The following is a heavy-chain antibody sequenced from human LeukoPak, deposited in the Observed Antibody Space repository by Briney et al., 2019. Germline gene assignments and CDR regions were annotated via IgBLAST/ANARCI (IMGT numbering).Heavy chain of an antibody. V-gene: IGHV4-30-2*01. D-gene: IGHD3-10*01. Sequence: SETLSLTCAVSGGSISSGGYSWSWIRQPPGKGLEWIGYIYHSGSTYYNPSLKSRVTISVDRSKNQFSLKLSSVTAADTAVYYCAREGSGPIDYWGQGTLVTVSS. J-gene: IGHJ4*02. CDR1: GGSISSGGYS. CDR2: IYHSGST. CDR3: AREGSGPIDY.